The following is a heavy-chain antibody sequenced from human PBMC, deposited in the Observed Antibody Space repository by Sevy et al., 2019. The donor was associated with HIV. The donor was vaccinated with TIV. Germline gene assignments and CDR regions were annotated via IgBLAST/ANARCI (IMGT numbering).Heavy chain of an antibody. Sequence: GGSLRLSCAASGFIFSSYWMSWVRQAPGKGLEWLATINLDGSETFYVDSVKGRFTISRDNSKNTLYLQMNSLRAEDTAVYYCAKELAGTSVYWGQGTLVTVSS. D-gene: IGHD1-7*01. J-gene: IGHJ4*02. CDR2: INLDGSET. CDR1: GFIFSSYW. CDR3: AKELAGTSVY. V-gene: IGHV3-7*03.